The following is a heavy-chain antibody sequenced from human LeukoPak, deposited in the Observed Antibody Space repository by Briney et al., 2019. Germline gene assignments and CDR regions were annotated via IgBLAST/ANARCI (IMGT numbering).Heavy chain of an antibody. CDR2: IYYSGST. Sequence: SETLSLTCTISGGSISSYYWSWIRQPPGKGLEWVAYIYYSGSTNSNPPLKGRVTISLDPSKNQFSLKLTSVTAADTAVYYCARLIPASSWLYFDSWGQGTLVTVSS. CDR1: GGSISSYY. J-gene: IGHJ4*02. D-gene: IGHD6-13*01. V-gene: IGHV4-59*08. CDR3: ARLIPASSWLYFDS.